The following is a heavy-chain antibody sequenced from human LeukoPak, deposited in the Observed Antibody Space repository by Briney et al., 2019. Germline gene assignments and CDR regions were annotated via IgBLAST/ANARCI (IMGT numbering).Heavy chain of an antibody. CDR3: ARDRSFITMIVVPDY. D-gene: IGHD3-22*01. V-gene: IGHV1-18*01. J-gene: IGHJ4*02. Sequence: ASVKVSCKASGATFSSYAISWVRQAPGQGLEWMGWISAYNGNTNYAQKLQGRVTMTTDTSTSTAYMELRSLRSDDTAVYYCARDRSFITMIVVPDYWGQGTLVTVSS. CDR2: ISAYNGNT. CDR1: GATFSSYA.